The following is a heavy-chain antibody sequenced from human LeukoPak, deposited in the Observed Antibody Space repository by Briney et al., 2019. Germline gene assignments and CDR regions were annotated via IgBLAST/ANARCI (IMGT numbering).Heavy chain of an antibody. D-gene: IGHD2-2*01. CDR1: GGSIRSSYYY. CDR3: TRGPTSDRYVSPLDY. V-gene: IGHV4-61*05. J-gene: IGHJ4*02. CDR2: THHSGST. Sequence: PSETLSLTCTVSGGSIRSSYYYWGWIRQPPGKRLEWIGYTHHSGSTNYNPSLESRVTISVDASKNQFSLKLNSLTAADTAVYYCTRGPTSDRYVSPLDYWGQGTLVTVSS.